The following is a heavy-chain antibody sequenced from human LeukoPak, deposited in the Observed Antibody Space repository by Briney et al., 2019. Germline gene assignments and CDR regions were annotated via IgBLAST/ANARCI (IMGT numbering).Heavy chain of an antibody. J-gene: IGHJ4*02. Sequence: SPSETLSLTCTVSGGSISSSSYYWGWIRQPPGKGLECIGSIYYSGSTYYNPSLRSRVTISVDTSKNQFSLKLSSVTAADTAVYYCARHRASPYQLLYRSPYFDYWGQGTLVTVSS. V-gene: IGHV4-39*01. CDR1: GGSISSSSYY. D-gene: IGHD2-2*02. CDR2: IYYSGST. CDR3: ARHRASPYQLLYRSPYFDY.